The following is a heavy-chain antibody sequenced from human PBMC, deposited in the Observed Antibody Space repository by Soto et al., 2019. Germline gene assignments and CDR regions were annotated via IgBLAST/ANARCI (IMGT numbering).Heavy chain of an antibody. J-gene: IGHJ3*01. CDR2: ISGSGSYI. Sequence: GGSLRLSCAASGFAFSSYTMNWVRQAPGKGLEWVSSISGSGSYIYYTESLRGRFTISRDNAKKSLYLQMDFLAAEDTAVYYCGRVLKTVGWDNDVFDLWGQGTMVTVSS. CDR1: GFAFSSYT. CDR3: GRVLKTVGWDNDVFDL. D-gene: IGHD6-19*01. V-gene: IGHV3-21*01.